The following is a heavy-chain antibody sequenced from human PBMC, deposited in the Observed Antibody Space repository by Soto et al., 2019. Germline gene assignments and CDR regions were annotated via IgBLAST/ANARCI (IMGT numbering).Heavy chain of an antibody. Sequence: PGGSLRLSCAASGFTFSSYGMHWVRQAPGKGLEWVAVISYDGSNKYYADSVKGRFTISRDNSKNTLYLQMNSLRAEDTAVYYCTTDSYFTLKLVRFDYWGQGTLVTVSS. CDR2: ISYDGSNK. CDR1: GFTFSSYG. V-gene: IGHV3-30*03. J-gene: IGHJ4*02. D-gene: IGHD3-22*01. CDR3: TTDSYFTLKLVRFDY.